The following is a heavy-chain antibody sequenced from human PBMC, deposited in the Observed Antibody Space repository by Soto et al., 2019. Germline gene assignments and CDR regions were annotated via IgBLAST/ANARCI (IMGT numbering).Heavy chain of an antibody. J-gene: IGHJ4*02. CDR1: GFTFSSYA. V-gene: IGHV3-23*01. CDR2: ISGSGGST. Sequence: PGGSLRLSCAASGFTFSSYAMSWVRQAPGKGLEWVSAISGSGGSTYYADSVKGRFTISRDNSKNTLYLQMNSLRAEDTAVYYCAKEKRNGIFGVVITYFDYWGQGTLVTVSS. D-gene: IGHD3-3*01. CDR3: AKEKRNGIFGVVITYFDY.